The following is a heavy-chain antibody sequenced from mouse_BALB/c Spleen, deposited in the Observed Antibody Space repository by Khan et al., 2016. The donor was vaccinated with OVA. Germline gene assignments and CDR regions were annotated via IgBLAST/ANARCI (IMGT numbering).Heavy chain of an antibody. CDR2: ISYSGST. D-gene: IGHD2-3*01. J-gene: IGHJ4*01. CDR3: ARDGSRYNYAMDY. Sequence: VQLVESGPGLVKPSQSLSLTCTVTGYSITSDYAWNWIRQFPGNKLEWMGYISYSGSTNSNPALKSRISIPRNPSKNQFFLQLNSVTTEDTATYYCARDGSRYNYAMDYWGQGTSVTVSS. V-gene: IGHV3-2*02. CDR1: GYSITSDYA.